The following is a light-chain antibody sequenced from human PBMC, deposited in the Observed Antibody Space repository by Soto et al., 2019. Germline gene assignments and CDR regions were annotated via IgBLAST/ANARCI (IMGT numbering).Light chain of an antibody. J-gene: IGLJ1*01. CDR1: SSDVGGYNY. V-gene: IGLV2-14*01. Sequence: QSALTQPASVSGSPGQSITISCTGTSSDVGGYNYVSWYQQHPGKAPKLMIYEVSNLPSGVSNRFSGSKSGNTASLTISGIQAEDEADFYCSSYTSSSTYVFGTGTKVTVL. CDR3: SSYTSSSTYV. CDR2: EVS.